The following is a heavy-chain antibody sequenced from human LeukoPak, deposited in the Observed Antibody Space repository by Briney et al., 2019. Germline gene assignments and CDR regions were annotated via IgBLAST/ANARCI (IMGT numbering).Heavy chain of an antibody. V-gene: IGHV4-34*01. CDR1: GGSFSVYY. D-gene: IGHD6-13*01. CDR3: AREEGSSWYGGYYYYYMDV. J-gene: IGHJ6*03. CDR2: INHSGST. Sequence: SETLSLTCAVYGGSFSVYYWSWIRQPPGKGLEWIGEINHSGSTNYNPSLKSRVTISVDTSKNQFSLKLSSVTAADTAVYYCAREEGSSWYGGYYYYYMDVWGKGTTVTVSS.